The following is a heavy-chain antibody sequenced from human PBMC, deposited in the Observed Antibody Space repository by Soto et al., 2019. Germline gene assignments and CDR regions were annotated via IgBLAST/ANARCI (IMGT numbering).Heavy chain of an antibody. CDR3: AREKLWVDY. CDR1: GGSISSGGYS. D-gene: IGHD5-18*01. CDR2: IYHSGST. Sequence: PXATLSLTCAVSGGSISSGGYSWSWIRQPPGKGLEWIGYIYHSGSTYYNPSLKSRVTISVDRSKNQFSLKLSSVTAADTAVYYCAREKLWVDYWGQGTLVTVSS. J-gene: IGHJ4*02. V-gene: IGHV4-30-2*01.